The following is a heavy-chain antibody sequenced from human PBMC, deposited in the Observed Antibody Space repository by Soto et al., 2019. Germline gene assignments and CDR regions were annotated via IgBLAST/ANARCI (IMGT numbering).Heavy chain of an antibody. CDR2: IWYDGSNK. D-gene: IGHD5-18*01. CDR1: GFTFSSYG. V-gene: IGHV3-33*01. J-gene: IGHJ6*03. Sequence: QVQLVESGGGVVQPGRSLRLSCAASGFTFSSYGMHWVRQAPGKGLEWVAVIWYDGSNKYYADSVKGRFTISRDNSKNTLYLQMNSLRAEDTAVYYCARDGDSSALPYYYYYMDVWDKGTTVTVSS. CDR3: ARDGDSSALPYYYYYMDV.